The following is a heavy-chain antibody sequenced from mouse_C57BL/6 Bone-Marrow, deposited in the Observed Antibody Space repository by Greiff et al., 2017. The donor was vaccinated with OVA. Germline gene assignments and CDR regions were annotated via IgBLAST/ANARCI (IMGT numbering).Heavy chain of an antibody. CDR2: ISSGGSYT. CDR3: ARLHYYGSSYDY. J-gene: IGHJ2*01. CDR1: GFTFSSYG. Sequence: EVNLVESGGDLVKPGGSLKLSCAASGFTFSSYGMSWVRQTPDKRLEWVATISSGGSYTYYPDSVKGRFTISRDHAKNTLYLQMSSLKSEDTAMYYCARLHYYGSSYDYWGQGTTLTVSS. D-gene: IGHD1-1*01. V-gene: IGHV5-6*01.